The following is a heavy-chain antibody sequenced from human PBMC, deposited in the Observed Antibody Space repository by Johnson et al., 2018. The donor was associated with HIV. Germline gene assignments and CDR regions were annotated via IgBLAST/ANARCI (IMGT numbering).Heavy chain of an antibody. CDR2: ISYDGSNK. V-gene: IGHV3-30*04. Sequence: QVQLVESGGGVVQPGRSLRLSCAASGFTFSSYAMHWVRQAPGKGLEWVAVISYDGSNKYYADSVKGRFTISSDNPKNTLYLHMNSLRAEDTAVYYCALKAPFHAAFDICGQGTIVTVSS. CDR1: GFTFSSYA. CDR3: ALKAPFHAAFDI. J-gene: IGHJ3*02.